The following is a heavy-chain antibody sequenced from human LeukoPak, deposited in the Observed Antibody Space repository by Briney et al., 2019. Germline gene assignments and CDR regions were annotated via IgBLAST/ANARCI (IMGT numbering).Heavy chain of an antibody. CDR1: GYSFTSYW. J-gene: IGHJ6*02. CDR3: ARQYCSGGSCYYYGMDV. CDR2: IYPGDSDT. D-gene: IGHD2-15*01. Sequence: GESLKTSCKGSGYSFTSYWIGWVRQMPGKGLEWMGIIYPGDSDTRYSPSFQGQVTISADKSISTAYLQWSSLKASDTAMYYCARQYCSGGSCYYYGMDVWGQGTTVTVSS. V-gene: IGHV5-51*01.